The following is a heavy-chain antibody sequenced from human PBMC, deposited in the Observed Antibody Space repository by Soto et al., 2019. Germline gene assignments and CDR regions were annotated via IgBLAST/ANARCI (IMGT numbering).Heavy chain of an antibody. J-gene: IGHJ4*02. CDR3: AKDRTIFGVVITGPFDY. Sequence: GGSLRLSCAASGFTFSSYAMSWVLQAPWKGLEWVSAISGSGGSTYYADSVKGRFTISRDNSKNTLYLQMNSLRAEDTAVYYCAKDRTIFGVVITGPFDYWGQGTLVTVSS. CDR2: ISGSGGST. D-gene: IGHD3-3*01. V-gene: IGHV3-23*01. CDR1: GFTFSSYA.